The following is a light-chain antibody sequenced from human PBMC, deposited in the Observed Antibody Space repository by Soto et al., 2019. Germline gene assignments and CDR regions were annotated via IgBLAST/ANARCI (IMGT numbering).Light chain of an antibody. V-gene: IGKV1-5*01. J-gene: IGKJ1*01. CDR3: QQYNSYLVT. Sequence: DIQMTQYPSTLSASVGDRVTITCRASQSISSWLAWYQQKPGKAPKLLIYDASSLESGVPSRFSGSGSGTEFTLTISSLQPDDFATYYCQQYNSYLVTFGQGTKVDIK. CDR2: DAS. CDR1: QSISSW.